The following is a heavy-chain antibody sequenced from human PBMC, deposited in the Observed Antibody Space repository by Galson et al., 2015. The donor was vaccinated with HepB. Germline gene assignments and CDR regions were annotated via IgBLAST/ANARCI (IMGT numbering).Heavy chain of an antibody. V-gene: IGHV4-39*07. D-gene: IGHD2-15*01. J-gene: IGHJ6*02. Sequence: SETLSLTCTASGGSTSSSSYYWGWIRQPPGKGLEWIGEINHSGSTNYNPSLKSRVTISVDTSKNQFSLKLSSVTAADTAVYYCARTGPPGKCSGGSCPLYYYYGMDVWGQGTTVTVSS. CDR2: INHSGST. CDR3: ARTGPPGKCSGGSCPLYYYYGMDV. CDR1: GGSTSSSSYY.